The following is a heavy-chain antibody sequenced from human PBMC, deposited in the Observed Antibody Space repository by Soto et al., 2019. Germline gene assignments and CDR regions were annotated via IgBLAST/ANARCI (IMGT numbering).Heavy chain of an antibody. Sequence: VGSLRLSYAASGFKFRNYGMHWVRQAPGKGLEWVAGIRGGGGDTYYADSVKDRFTISRDHSKNTLFLHMNSLRAEDTAVYYCDKAFIEGVTAIGPDDAFDYWGQGTLVTVSS. CDR1: GFKFRNYG. CDR2: IRGGGGDT. D-gene: IGHD2-21*02. J-gene: IGHJ4*02. CDR3: DKAFIEGVTAIGPDDAFDY. V-gene: IGHV3-23*01.